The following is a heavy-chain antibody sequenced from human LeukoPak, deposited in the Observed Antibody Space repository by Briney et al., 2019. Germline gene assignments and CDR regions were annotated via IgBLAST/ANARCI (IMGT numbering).Heavy chain of an antibody. CDR2: IYYSGGI. CDR1: GYSISSTNY. V-gene: IGHV4-28*05. J-gene: IGHJ3*02. CDR3: ARKATTGPTKAAFDI. D-gene: IGHD4-17*01. Sequence: PSDTLSLTSAVSGYSISSTNYWAWIRQPPGEGLEWIGHIYYSGGIYYNPSLESRVTMSVDTSKNQFSLKLSSVTAVDTAVYYCARKATTGPTKAAFDIWGQGTMVTVSS.